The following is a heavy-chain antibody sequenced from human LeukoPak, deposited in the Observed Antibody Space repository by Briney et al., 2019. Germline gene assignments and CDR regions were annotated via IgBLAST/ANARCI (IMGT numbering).Heavy chain of an antibody. CDR3: ARDGVATNDC. Sequence: GGSLTLSCAASGFPFSNYAMQWVRQAPGKGLEYVSGISSNGGTTVYANSVKGRFTISRDNSKNTLYLQMGSLRAEDMAVYYCARDGVATNDCWGQGTLVTVSS. CDR1: GFPFSNYA. D-gene: IGHD5-24*01. V-gene: IGHV3-64*01. J-gene: IGHJ4*02. CDR2: ISSNGGTT.